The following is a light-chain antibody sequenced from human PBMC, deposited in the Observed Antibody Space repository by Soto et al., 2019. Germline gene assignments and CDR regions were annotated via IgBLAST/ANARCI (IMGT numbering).Light chain of an antibody. V-gene: IGKV1-33*01. J-gene: IGKJ3*01. CDR2: DAS. CDR3: QQYDNLPFT. CDR1: QDISNY. Sequence: DIQMTQSPSSLSASVGDRVTITCQASQDISNYLNWYQQKPGKAPKLLIYDASNLETGVPSRFSGSGSGTDFTFTISSLQPEDIATYYCQQYDNLPFTFVPETKVDIK.